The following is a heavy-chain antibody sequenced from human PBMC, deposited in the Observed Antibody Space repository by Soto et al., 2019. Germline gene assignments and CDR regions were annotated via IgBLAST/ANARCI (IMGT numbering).Heavy chain of an antibody. Sequence: QVQLQESGPGLVKPSGTLSLTCAVSGGSISSSHWWTWVRQSPGKGLEYIGEISHRGTSNSNPSLKSRVPLSVDKSKNHFSLALTSVTAADTAVYYFVRVVLTITRGAFDAWGQGTLVIVSS. CDR3: VRVVLTITRGAFDA. V-gene: IGHV4-4*02. CDR2: ISHRGTS. D-gene: IGHD3-9*01. J-gene: IGHJ3*01. CDR1: GGSISSSHW.